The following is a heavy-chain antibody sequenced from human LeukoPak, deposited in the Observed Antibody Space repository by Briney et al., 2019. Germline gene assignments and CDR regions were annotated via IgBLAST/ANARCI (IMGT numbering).Heavy chain of an antibody. Sequence: GGSLRLSCTAFGFSFDTFSMHWFRQIPGKGLEWVAVISNDESKIYYAGSVKGRFTISRDNSRSTLYLQMDSLRPDDTAVYYCARSNVPSKWWAYAMDVWGQGTMVTVSS. D-gene: IGHD2-8*01. J-gene: IGHJ6*02. CDR3: ARSNVPSKWWAYAMDV. CDR2: ISNDESKI. CDR1: GFSFDTFS. V-gene: IGHV3-30-3*01.